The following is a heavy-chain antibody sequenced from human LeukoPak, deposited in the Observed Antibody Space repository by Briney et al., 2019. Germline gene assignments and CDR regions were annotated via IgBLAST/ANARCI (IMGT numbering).Heavy chain of an antibody. CDR2: INSDGSST. CDR3: AATASYNWFDP. J-gene: IGHJ5*02. V-gene: IGHV3-74*01. Sequence: GGSLRLPCAASGFTFSSYWMHWVRQAPGKGLVWVSRINSDGSSTSYADSVKGRFTISRDNAKNTLYLQMNSLRAEDTAVYYCAATASYNWFDPWGQGTLVTVSS. CDR1: GFTFSSYW. D-gene: IGHD2-21*02.